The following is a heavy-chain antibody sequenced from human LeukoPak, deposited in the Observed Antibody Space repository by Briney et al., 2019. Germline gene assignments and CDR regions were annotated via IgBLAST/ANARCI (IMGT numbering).Heavy chain of an antibody. CDR3: ARGVAYDSSGVGDY. J-gene: IGHJ4*02. CDR1: GYTFTSYD. CDR2: MNPNSGNT. V-gene: IGHV1-8*03. Sequence: VASVKVSCKASGYTFTSYDINWVRQATGQGLEWMGWMNPNSGNTGYAQKFQGRVTITRNTSISTAYMELSSLRSEDTAMYYCARGVAYDSSGVGDYWGQGTLVTVSS. D-gene: IGHD3-22*01.